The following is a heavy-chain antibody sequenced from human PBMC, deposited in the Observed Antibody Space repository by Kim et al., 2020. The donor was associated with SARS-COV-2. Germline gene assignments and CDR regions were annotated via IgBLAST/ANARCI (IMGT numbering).Heavy chain of an antibody. CDR3: ARDLSGYYGMDV. V-gene: IGHV3-33*01. D-gene: IGHD3-10*01. J-gene: IGHJ6*02. Sequence: KYYADSVKGRFTISRDNSKNTLYRQMNSRRAEDTAVYYCARDLSGYYGMDVWGQGTTVTVSS. CDR2: K.